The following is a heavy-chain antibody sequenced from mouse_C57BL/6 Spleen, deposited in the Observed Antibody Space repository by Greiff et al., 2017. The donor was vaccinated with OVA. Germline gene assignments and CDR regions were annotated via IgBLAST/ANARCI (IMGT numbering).Heavy chain of an antibody. CDR1: GYTFTSYG. CDR3: ARQGGNCYEDY. D-gene: IGHD1-1*01. J-gene: IGHJ2*01. V-gene: IGHV1-81*01. Sequence: VQLQQSGAELVRPGASVKLSCKASGYTFTSYGISWVKQRTGQGLEWIGEIYPRSGNTYYNEKFKGKATLTADKSSSTAYMELRSLTSEDSAVYSCARQGGNCYEDYWGQGTTLTVSS. CDR2: IYPRSGNT.